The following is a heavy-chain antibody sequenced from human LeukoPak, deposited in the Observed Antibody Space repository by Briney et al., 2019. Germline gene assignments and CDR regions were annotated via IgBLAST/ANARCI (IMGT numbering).Heavy chain of an antibody. J-gene: IGHJ5*02. D-gene: IGHD3-16*01. CDR1: GGSISSYY. Sequence: SETLSLTCTVSGGSISSYYWSWIRQPPGKGLEWIGYIYYSGSTNYNPSLKSRVTISVDTSKNQFSLKLSSVTAADTAVYYCARELGGYALDVNWFDPWGQGTLVTVSS. CDR2: IYYSGST. V-gene: IGHV4-59*01. CDR3: ARELGGYALDVNWFDP.